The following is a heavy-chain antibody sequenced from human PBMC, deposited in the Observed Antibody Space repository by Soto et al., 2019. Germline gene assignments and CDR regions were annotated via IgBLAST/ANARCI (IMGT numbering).Heavy chain of an antibody. V-gene: IGHV4-59*02. Sequence: SETLDLSCTVSGGCVTSYYWSWIRQPPGKRMKWIAYIYYSGSTNYNPSLKSRVTVSVDMSKNQFSLTLTSVTAADTAVYYCARGTDYTLIAPSPYGLDFWGPAPTVTVS. CDR2: IYYSGST. CDR3: ARGTDYTLIAPSPYGLDF. CDR1: GGCVTSYY. J-gene: IGHJ6*02. D-gene: IGHD4-4*01.